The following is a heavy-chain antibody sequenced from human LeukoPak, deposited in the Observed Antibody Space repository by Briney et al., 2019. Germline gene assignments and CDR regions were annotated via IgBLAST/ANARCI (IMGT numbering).Heavy chain of an antibody. Sequence: GGSLRLSCAVSGFTFSNYGMHWVRQAPGKGLEWVAVISYDGSNKYYADSVKGRFTISRDNSKNTLYLQMNSLRAEDTAVYYCAKDWGYSTSQGYYFDYWGQGTVVTVSS. CDR2: ISYDGSNK. CDR3: AKDWGYSTSQGYYFDY. CDR1: GFTFSNYG. V-gene: IGHV3-30*18. J-gene: IGHJ4*02. D-gene: IGHD6-13*01.